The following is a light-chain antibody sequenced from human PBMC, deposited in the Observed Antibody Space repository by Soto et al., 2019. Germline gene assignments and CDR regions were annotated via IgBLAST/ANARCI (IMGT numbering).Light chain of an antibody. Sequence: DIQMTQSPSSVSASVGDRVAITCRASQGISSRLAWYQQKPGKAPNLLIYAASSLQSGVPSRFSGSGSETDFTLTIGSLQPEDFATYYCQQSNSFPLTFGGGTKVEIK. CDR2: AAS. CDR3: QQSNSFPLT. V-gene: IGKV1-12*01. J-gene: IGKJ4*01. CDR1: QGISSR.